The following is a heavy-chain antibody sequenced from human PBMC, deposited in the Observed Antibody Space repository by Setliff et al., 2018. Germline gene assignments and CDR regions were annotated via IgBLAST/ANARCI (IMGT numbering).Heavy chain of an antibody. CDR3: ARLESLGDLSLYGLWFDP. D-gene: IGHD3-16*02. J-gene: IGHJ5*02. CDR2: IFHSGST. V-gene: IGHV4-4*02. CDR1: GSSITSSNW. Sequence: SETLSLTCGVSGSSITSSNWWSWVRQAPGKGLEWVGQIFHSGSTHFNPSLKSRLTMSVDQSKNQFSLRLRSVTAADTAVYYCARLESLGDLSLYGLWFDPWGQGNKVTVSS.